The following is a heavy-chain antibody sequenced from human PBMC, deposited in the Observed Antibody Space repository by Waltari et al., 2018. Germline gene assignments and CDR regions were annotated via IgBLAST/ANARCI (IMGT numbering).Heavy chain of an antibody. V-gene: IGHV1-2*06. CDR1: GYTFTGYY. CDR2: SNPNSGGT. Sequence: QVQLVQSGAEVKKPGASVKVSCQASGYTFTGYYIHWVRQAPGQGLEWMGRSNPNSGGTNYAQKLQGRVTMTRDTSISTAYMELSRLRSDDTAVYYCAAVARSRVAFDIWGQGTMVTVSS. CDR3: AAVARSRVAFDI. J-gene: IGHJ3*02. D-gene: IGHD6-19*01.